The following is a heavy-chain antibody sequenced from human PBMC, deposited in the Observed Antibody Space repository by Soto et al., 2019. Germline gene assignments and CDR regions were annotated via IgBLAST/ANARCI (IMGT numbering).Heavy chain of an antibody. CDR3: ANGYSSSWYYYYGMDV. Sequence: PSETLSLTCTVSGGSISSSRYYWGWIRQPPGKGLEWIGSIYYSGSTYYNPSLKSRVTISVDTSKNQFSLKLSSVTAADTAVYYCANGYSSSWYYYYGMDVWGQGTKVTVS. CDR2: IYYSGST. CDR1: GGSISSSRYY. V-gene: IGHV4-39*01. D-gene: IGHD6-13*01. J-gene: IGHJ6*02.